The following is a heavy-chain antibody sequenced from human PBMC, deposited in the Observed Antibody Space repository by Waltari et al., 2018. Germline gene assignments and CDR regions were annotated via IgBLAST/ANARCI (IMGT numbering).Heavy chain of an antibody. Sequence: EVQLLESGGGLVQPGGSLRLSCAASGFTFGNSALSWVRQATGEGMELISSISGSSSSTYYADSVKGRFTITRDNSKNTLYLQMNSLRVEDTAVYFCAKVEGGIVTRYYALDIWGQGTMVTVSS. CDR1: GFTFGNSA. V-gene: IGHV3-23*01. CDR3: AKVEGGIVTRYYALDI. CDR2: ISGSSSST. D-gene: IGHD3-16*02. J-gene: IGHJ3*02.